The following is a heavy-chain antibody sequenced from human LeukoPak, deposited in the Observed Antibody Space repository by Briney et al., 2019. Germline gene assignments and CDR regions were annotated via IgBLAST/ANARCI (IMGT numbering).Heavy chain of an antibody. V-gene: IGHV3-23*01. CDR3: AKERSGDITAAANY. CDR1: GFTSSSYA. J-gene: IGHJ4*02. CDR2: ISGSGGST. D-gene: IGHD6-13*01. Sequence: PGGSLRLSRAASGFTSSSYAMSWVRQAPGKGLEWVSAISGSGGSTYYADSVKGRFTISRDNSKNTLYLQMNSLRAEDTAVYYCAKERSGDITAAANYWGQGTLVTVSS.